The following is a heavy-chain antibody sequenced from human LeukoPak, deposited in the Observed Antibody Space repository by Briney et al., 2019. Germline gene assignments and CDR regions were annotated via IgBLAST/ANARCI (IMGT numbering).Heavy chain of an antibody. D-gene: IGHD3-22*01. J-gene: IGHJ4*02. Sequence: GGSLRLSCAASGFTFSSYAMSWVRQAPGKGLEWVSIISSGGTTYYADSAKGRFTISRDNSKNTLYLQMNSLRAEDTAVYYCAKDRVEYYYDSSGYHGYWGQGTLVTVSS. CDR1: GFTFSSYA. CDR2: IISSGGTT. V-gene: IGHV3-23*01. CDR3: AKDRVEYYYDSSGYHGY.